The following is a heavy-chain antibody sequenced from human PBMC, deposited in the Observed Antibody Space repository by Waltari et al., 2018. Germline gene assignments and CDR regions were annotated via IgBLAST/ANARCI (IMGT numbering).Heavy chain of an antibody. V-gene: IGHV4-39*01. CDR1: GGSVSSSSHS. J-gene: IGHJ5*02. D-gene: IGHD1-1*01. CDR2: VYDGGRP. Sequence: QLQLQESGPRLLKPSETLSLTCTVSGGSVSSSSHSWGWIRQPPGRDLGWIATVYDGGRPSYNGSLRSAVTRSLDTSKNQFYLDLTSVTAADTAVYYCAGLARISDNWERSYWFDPWGQGTLVTVSS. CDR3: AGLARISDNWERSYWFDP.